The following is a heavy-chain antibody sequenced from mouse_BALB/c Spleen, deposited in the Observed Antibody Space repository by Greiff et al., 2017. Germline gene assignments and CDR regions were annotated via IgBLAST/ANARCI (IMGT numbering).Heavy chain of an antibody. CDR2: ISSGSSTI. Sequence: DVKLQESGGGLVQPGGSRKLSCAASGFTFSSFGMHWVRQAPEKGLEWVAYISSGSSTIYYADTVKGRFTISRDKPKNTLFLQMTSLRSEDTAMYYCARYGNCVGAMDYWGQGTSVTVSS. D-gene: IGHD2-1*01. J-gene: IGHJ4*01. CDR3: ARYGNCVGAMDY. CDR1: GFTFSSFG. V-gene: IGHV5-17*02.